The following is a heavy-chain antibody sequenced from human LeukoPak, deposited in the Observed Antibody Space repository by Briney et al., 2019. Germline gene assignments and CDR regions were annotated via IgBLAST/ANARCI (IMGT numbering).Heavy chain of an antibody. CDR3: ARLTYSNNWYFRRGLDNWFDP. Sequence: SETLSLTCAVYGGSFSGYYWSWIRQPPGKGLEWIGEINHSGSTNYNPSLKSRVTISVDTSKSQFSLRLSSVTAADTAVYYCARLTYSNNWYFRRGLDNWFDPWGQGTLVTVSS. CDR2: INHSGST. V-gene: IGHV4-34*01. CDR1: GGSFSGYY. D-gene: IGHD6-13*01. J-gene: IGHJ5*02.